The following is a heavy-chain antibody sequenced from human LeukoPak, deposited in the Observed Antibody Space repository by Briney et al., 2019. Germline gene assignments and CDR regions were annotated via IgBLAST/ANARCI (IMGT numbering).Heavy chain of an antibody. CDR3: ARYYRDGYNYDY. Sequence: PSETLSLTCTVSGGSISSSSYSWGWIRQPPGKGPEWIGTIYYSGSTYYNPSLKSRVTISVDTSKNQFSLKLSSVTAADTAVYYCARYYRDGYNYDYWGQGTLVTVSS. J-gene: IGHJ4*02. D-gene: IGHD5-24*01. CDR2: IYYSGST. CDR1: GGSISSSSYS. V-gene: IGHV4-39*01.